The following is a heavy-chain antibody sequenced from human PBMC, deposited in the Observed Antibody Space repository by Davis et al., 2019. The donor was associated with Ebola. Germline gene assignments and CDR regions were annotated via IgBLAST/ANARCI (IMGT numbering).Heavy chain of an antibody. CDR2: IYSGGST. D-gene: IGHD1-26*01. CDR3: ASRELGGSSDY. CDR1: GFTVSSNY. J-gene: IGHJ4*02. V-gene: IGHV3-53*01. Sequence: GESLKISCAASGFTVSSNYMSWVRQAPGKGLEWVSVIYSGGSTYYADSVKGRFTISRDNAKNSLYLQMNSLRAEDTAVYYCASRELGGSSDYWGQGTLVTVSS.